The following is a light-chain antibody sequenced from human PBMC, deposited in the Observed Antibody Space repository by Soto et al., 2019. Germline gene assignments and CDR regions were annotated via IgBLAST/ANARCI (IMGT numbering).Light chain of an antibody. J-gene: IGLJ1*01. V-gene: IGLV2-11*01. CDR1: SSDVGGYNY. CDR3: LSNGGSYTYV. CDR2: DVS. Sequence: QSVLTQPRSVSGSPGQSVTISCTGTSSDVGGYNYVSWYQQHPGKAPKLMIYDVSKRPSGVPDRFSGSKSGNTASLTISGLQAEDEAGYFRLSNGGSYTYVFGTGTKLTVL.